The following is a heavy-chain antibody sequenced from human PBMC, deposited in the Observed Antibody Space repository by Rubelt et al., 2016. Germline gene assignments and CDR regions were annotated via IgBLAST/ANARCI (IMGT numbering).Heavy chain of an antibody. CDR1: GGSISSSSYY. CDR2: IYYSGST. J-gene: IGHJ1*01. CDR3: ARDDCSSTSCYGGGYFQH. D-gene: IGHD2-2*01. V-gene: IGHV4-39*02. Sequence: QVQLQESGPGLVKPSQTLSLTCTVSGGSISSSSYYWGWIRQPPGKGLEWIGSIYYSGSTYYNPSLWGWFTIAVDTSKNQFSRKLSSVTAADTAVYYCARDDCSSTSCYGGGYFQHWGQGTLVTVSS.